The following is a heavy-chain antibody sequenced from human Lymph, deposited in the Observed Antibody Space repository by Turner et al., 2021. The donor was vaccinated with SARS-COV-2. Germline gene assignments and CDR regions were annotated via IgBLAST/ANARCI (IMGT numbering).Heavy chain of an antibody. CDR3: TTHSAPDY. CDR1: GFTFSNAW. CDR2: IKTKTDGGTT. Sequence: EVQLVESGGGLVKPGGSLRLSCAASGFTFSNAWMTWVRQAPGKGLEWVGCIKTKTDGGTTDYAAPVKGRFTISRDDSKNTLYLQMNSLKTEDTAVYYCTTHSAPDYWGQGTLVTVSS. J-gene: IGHJ4*02. V-gene: IGHV3-15*01. D-gene: IGHD6-13*01.